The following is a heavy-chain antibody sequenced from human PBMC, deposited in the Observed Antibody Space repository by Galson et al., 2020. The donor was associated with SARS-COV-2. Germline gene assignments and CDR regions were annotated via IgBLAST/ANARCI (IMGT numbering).Heavy chain of an antibody. CDR3: AKDFTITFGGVIVPPDY. V-gene: IGHV3-23*01. J-gene: IGHJ4*02. CDR1: GFTFSSYA. CDR2: ISGSGGST. D-gene: IGHD3-16*02. Sequence: GGSLRLSCAASGFTFSSYAMSWVRQAPGKGLEWVSAISGSGGSTYYADSVKGRFTISRDNSKNTLYLQMNSLRAEDTAVYYCAKDFTITFGGVIVPPDYWGQGTLVTVSS.